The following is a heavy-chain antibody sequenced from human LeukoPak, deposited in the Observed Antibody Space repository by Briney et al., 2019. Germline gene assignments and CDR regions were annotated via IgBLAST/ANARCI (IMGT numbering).Heavy chain of an antibody. V-gene: IGHV4-39*07. CDR2: IYYSGST. J-gene: IGHJ4*02. CDR1: GGSISSSSYY. D-gene: IGHD2-2*01. CDR3: ATARIGYCSSTSCPYYFDY. Sequence: SETLSLTCTVSGGSISSSSYYWGWIRQPPGKGLEWIGSIYYSGSTYYNPSLKSRVTISVDTSKNQFSLKLSSVTAADTAVYYCATARIGYCSSTSCPYYFDYWGQGTLVTVSS.